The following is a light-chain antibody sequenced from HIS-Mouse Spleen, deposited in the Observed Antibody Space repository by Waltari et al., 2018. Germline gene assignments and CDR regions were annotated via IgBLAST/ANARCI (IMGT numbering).Light chain of an antibody. V-gene: IGLV2-11*01. CDR2: DVS. CDR3: CSYAGSYNWV. Sequence: QSALTQPRSVSGSPGQPVTISFTGTSSYVGGYNYVSWYQQHPGKAPKLMIYDVSKRPSGVPDRFSGSKSGNTASLTISGLQAEDEADYYCCSYAGSYNWVFGGGTKLTVL. CDR1: SSYVGGYNY. J-gene: IGLJ3*02.